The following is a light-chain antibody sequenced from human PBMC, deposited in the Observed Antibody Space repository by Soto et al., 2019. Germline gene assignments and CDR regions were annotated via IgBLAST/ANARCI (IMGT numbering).Light chain of an antibody. CDR1: SSDFGSYNL. Sequence: QSALTQPASVSGSPGQWITISCTGTSSDFGSYNLVSWFQQLPGKVPKLIIYEGTKRPSGVSDRFSGSKSGYTASLTISGLQAEDAADYYCFSYAGNSVYVFGTGTKVTVL. V-gene: IGLV2-23*01. CDR2: EGT. CDR3: FSYAGNSVYV. J-gene: IGLJ1*01.